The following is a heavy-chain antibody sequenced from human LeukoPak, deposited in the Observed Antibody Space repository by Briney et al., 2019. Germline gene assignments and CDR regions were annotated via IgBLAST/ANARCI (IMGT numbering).Heavy chain of an antibody. J-gene: IGHJ4*02. Sequence: PGGSLRLSCAASGFTFSSYAMHWVRQAPGKGLEWVAVISYDGSNKYYADSVKGRFTISRDNAKNSLYLQMNSLRAEDTAVYYCARELVTHFDYWGQGTLVTVSS. V-gene: IGHV3-30-3*01. D-gene: IGHD3-9*01. CDR1: GFTFSSYA. CDR3: ARELVTHFDY. CDR2: ISYDGSNK.